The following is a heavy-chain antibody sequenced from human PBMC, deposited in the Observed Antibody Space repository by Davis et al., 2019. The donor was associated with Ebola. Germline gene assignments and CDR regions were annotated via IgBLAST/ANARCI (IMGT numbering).Heavy chain of an antibody. V-gene: IGHV3-23*01. J-gene: IGHJ6*02. CDR1: GFTFSSYG. D-gene: IGHD6-19*01. Sequence: GESLKISCAASGFTFSSYGMSWVRQAPGKGLEWVSATSGTGGSTYYADSVKGRFTISRDNSKNTLYLQMNSLRAEDTAIYYCAKGSIAVALLDVWGQGTTVTVSS. CDR2: TSGTGGST. CDR3: AKGSIAVALLDV.